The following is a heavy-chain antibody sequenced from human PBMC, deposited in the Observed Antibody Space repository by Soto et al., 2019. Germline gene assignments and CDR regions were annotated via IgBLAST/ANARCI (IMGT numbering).Heavy chain of an antibody. CDR2: ISGSGGTT. Sequence: GGSLRLSCAASGFTFSSYAMSWVRQAPGKGLEWVSAISGSGGTTYYAASVKGRFTFSRDNSKNTLYLQMNSLRAEDTAVYYCAKTANGWFSAFDIWGQGTMVTVSS. CDR1: GFTFSSYA. D-gene: IGHD6-19*01. V-gene: IGHV3-23*01. CDR3: AKTANGWFSAFDI. J-gene: IGHJ3*02.